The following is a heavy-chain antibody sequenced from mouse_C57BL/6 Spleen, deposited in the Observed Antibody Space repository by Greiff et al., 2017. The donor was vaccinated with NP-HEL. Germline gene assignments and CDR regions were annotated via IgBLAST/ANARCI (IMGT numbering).Heavy chain of an antibody. CDR3: ARSEVGTRYWYFDV. Sequence: QVQLQQPDAELVKPGASVKISCKVSGYTFTDHTIPWMKQRPEQGLEWIGDIYPGDGSTKYNEKFKGKATLTVDKSSSTAYMQLNSLTSEDSAVYYCARSEVGTRYWYFDVWGTGTTVTVSS. D-gene: IGHD2-14*01. J-gene: IGHJ1*03. CDR2: IYPGDGST. CDR1: GYTFTDHT. V-gene: IGHV1-78*01.